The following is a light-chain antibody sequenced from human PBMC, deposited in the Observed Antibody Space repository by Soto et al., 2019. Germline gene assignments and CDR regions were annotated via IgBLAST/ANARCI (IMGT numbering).Light chain of an antibody. CDR3: CSYAGSYTFD. V-gene: IGLV2-11*01. Sequence: QSALTQPRSVSGSPGQSVTISCTGTSSDVGGYNYVSWYQQHPGKAPKLMIYDVSKRPSGVPDRFSGSKSCNTASLTISGLQSEDEADYYCCSYAGSYTFDFGTGTKVTVL. J-gene: IGLJ1*01. CDR2: DVS. CDR1: SSDVGGYNY.